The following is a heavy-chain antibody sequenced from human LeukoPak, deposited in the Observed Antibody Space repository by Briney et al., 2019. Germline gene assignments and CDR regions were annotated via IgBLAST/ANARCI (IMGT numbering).Heavy chain of an antibody. CDR2: INDSGEVT. CDR1: GFTFSDYG. J-gene: IGHJ5*02. Sequence: PGGSLRLSCGVSGFTFSDYGMSWIRQAPGQGLEWVASINDSGEVTFKADSVKGRFTISRDNSKNALYLQMNYLRAEDTAVYYCAKGASYYSFDPWGQGTQVAVSS. D-gene: IGHD3-10*01. CDR3: AKGASYYSFDP. V-gene: IGHV3-23*01.